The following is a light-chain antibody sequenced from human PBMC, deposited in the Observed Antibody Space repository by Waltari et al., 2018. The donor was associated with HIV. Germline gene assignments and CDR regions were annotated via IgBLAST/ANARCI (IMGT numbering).Light chain of an antibody. V-gene: IGLV1-47*01. Sequence: QSVLTQPPSASGTPGQRVTISCSGSSSTLGSNYVYWYQQLPGTAPNLLIYRNNQRPSGVPDRFSGSKSGTSASLAISGLRSEDETNYYCAAWDDSLSGLVFGGGTKLTVL. J-gene: IGLJ3*02. CDR3: AAWDDSLSGLV. CDR2: RNN. CDR1: SSTLGSNY.